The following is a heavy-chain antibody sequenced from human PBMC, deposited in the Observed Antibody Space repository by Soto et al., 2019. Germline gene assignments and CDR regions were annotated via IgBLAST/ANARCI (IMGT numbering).Heavy chain of an antibody. D-gene: IGHD2-2*02. V-gene: IGHV4-61*01. Sequence: PSETLSLTCTVSCGSVSSGSYYWSWIRQPPGKGLEWIGYIYYSGSTNYNPSLKSRVTISVDTSKNQFSLKLSSVTAADTAVYYCARDIVVVPAAITPWYYYYYGMDVWGQGATVTVSS. CDR2: IYYSGST. CDR3: ARDIVVVPAAITPWYYYYYGMDV. CDR1: CGSVSSGSYY. J-gene: IGHJ6*02.